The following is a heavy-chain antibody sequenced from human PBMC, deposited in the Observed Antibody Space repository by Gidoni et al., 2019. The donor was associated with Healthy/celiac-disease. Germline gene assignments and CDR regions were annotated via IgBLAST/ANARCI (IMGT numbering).Heavy chain of an antibody. V-gene: IGHV3-21*01. CDR2: ISSSSSYI. Sequence: EVQLVESGGGLVKPGGSLRLSCAASGFTFSSYSMNWVRQAPGKGLEWVSSISSSSSYIYYADSVKGRFTISRDNAKNSLYLQMNSLRAEDTAVYYCARDIIWFGELLTVPEPYWGQGTLVTVSS. CDR1: GFTFSSYS. J-gene: IGHJ4*02. CDR3: ARDIIWFGELLTVPEPY. D-gene: IGHD3-10*01.